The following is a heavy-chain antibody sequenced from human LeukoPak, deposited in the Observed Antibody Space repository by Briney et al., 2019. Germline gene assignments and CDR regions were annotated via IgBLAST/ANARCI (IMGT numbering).Heavy chain of an antibody. J-gene: IGHJ4*02. CDR3: ARGGGAYYFDY. CDR2: INDLGTST. CDR1: GLTFNNYW. V-gene: IGHV3-74*01. D-gene: IGHD3-10*01. Sequence: GGSLRLSCAASGLTFNNYWKQWGPQVPGEGLVWVSRINDLGTSTNYADSVRGRFTISRDDAKNTLYLQMNSLRAEDTAVYYCARGGGAYYFDYWGRGTLVTVSS.